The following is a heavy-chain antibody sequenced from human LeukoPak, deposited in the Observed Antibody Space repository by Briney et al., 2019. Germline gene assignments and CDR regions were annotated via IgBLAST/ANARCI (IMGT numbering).Heavy chain of an antibody. D-gene: IGHD6-13*01. CDR1: GFTFSSYS. J-gene: IGHJ4*02. CDR2: ISSSSSYI. CDR3: ARDRAAAGPKGVDY. Sequence: GGSLRLSCAASGFTFSSYSMNWVRQAPGKGLEWVSSISSSSSYIYYADSVKGRFTISRDNAKNSLYLQMNSLRAEDTAVYYCARDRAAAGPKGVDYWGQGTLVTVSS. V-gene: IGHV3-21*01.